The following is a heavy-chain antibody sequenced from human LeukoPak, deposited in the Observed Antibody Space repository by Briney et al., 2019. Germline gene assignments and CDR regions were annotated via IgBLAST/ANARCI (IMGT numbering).Heavy chain of an antibody. Sequence: GGSLRLSCAASGFTFSDSDMHWVRQTSGKGLEWVGRIRDKASNYATAYAAPVKGRFTISRDDSKNTACLQMNSLKTEDTAIYYCTYYRRDPRGFYYGMDVWGQGTTVTVSS. J-gene: IGHJ6*02. V-gene: IGHV3-73*01. D-gene: IGHD1-26*01. CDR2: IRDKASNYAT. CDR3: TYYRRDPRGFYYGMDV. CDR1: GFTFSDSD.